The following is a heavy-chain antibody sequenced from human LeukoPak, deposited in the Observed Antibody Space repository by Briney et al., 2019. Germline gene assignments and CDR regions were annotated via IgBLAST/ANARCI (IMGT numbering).Heavy chain of an antibody. CDR2: ISSSSSYI. D-gene: IGHD2-2*01. Sequence: GGSLRLSCAASGFTFSSYSMNGVRQAPGKGLEWVSSISSSSSYIYYADSVKGRFTISRDNAKHSLYLQMNSLRAEDTAVYYCARSTVVVPAAIDYWGQGTLVTVSS. V-gene: IGHV3-21*01. J-gene: IGHJ4*02. CDR1: GFTFSSYS. CDR3: ARSTVVVPAAIDY.